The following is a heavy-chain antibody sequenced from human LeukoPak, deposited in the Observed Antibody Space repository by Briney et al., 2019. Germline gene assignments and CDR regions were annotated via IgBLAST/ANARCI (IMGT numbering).Heavy chain of an antibody. CDR1: GFTFSSYA. D-gene: IGHD6-19*01. V-gene: IGHV3-30-3*01. CDR2: ISYDGSNK. Sequence: QPGRSLRLSCAASGFTFSSYAMHWVRQAPGKGLEWVAVISYDGSNKYYADSVKGRFTISRDNSKNTLYLQMNSLRSEDTAVYYCARMVSSGCVNYWGQGTLVTVSS. J-gene: IGHJ4*02. CDR3: ARMVSSGCVNY.